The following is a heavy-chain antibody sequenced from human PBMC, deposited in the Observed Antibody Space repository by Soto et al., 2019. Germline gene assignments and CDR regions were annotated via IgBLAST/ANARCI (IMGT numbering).Heavy chain of an antibody. J-gene: IGHJ4*02. Sequence: PGGSLRLSCAASGFTFSSYWMSWVRQAPGKGLEWVANIKQDGSEKYYVDSVKGRFTISRDNAKNSLYLQMNSLRAEDTAVYYCARDRGRYYDFWSGYYPAGYWGQGTLVTVSS. D-gene: IGHD3-3*01. CDR3: ARDRGRYYDFWSGYYPAGY. V-gene: IGHV3-7*01. CDR2: IKQDGSEK. CDR1: GFTFSSYW.